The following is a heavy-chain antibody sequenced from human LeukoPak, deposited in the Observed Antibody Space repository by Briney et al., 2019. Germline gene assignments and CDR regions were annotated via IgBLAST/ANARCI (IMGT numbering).Heavy chain of an antibody. CDR1: GFTFSSYA. CDR2: ISGSGGST. J-gene: IGHJ4*02. V-gene: IGHV3-23*01. CDR3: AKAHLQRSSGLDY. D-gene: IGHD3-22*01. Sequence: PGGSLRLSCAASGFTFSSYAMSWVRKAPGKGLEWVSAISGSGGSTYYADSVKGRFTISRDNSKNTLYLQMNSLRAEDTAVYYCAKAHLQRSSGLDYWGQGTLVTFSS.